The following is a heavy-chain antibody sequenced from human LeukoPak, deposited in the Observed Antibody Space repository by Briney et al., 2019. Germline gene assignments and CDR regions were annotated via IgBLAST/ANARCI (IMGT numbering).Heavy chain of an antibody. CDR1: GFTFSNAW. D-gene: IGHD3-22*01. V-gene: IGHV3-66*04. Sequence: GGSLRLSCAASGFTFSNAWMSWVRQAPGKGLEWVSLIYSGGYTYYADSVKGRFTISRDNSKNTLYLQMNSLRGEDAAVYYCARQRYYYDSSGPYFDYWGQGTLVTVSS. CDR3: ARQRYYYDSSGPYFDY. CDR2: IYSGGYT. J-gene: IGHJ4*02.